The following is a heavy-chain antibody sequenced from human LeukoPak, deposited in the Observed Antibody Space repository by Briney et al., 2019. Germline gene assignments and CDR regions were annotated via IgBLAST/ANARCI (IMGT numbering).Heavy chain of an antibody. CDR2: INPNSGGT. CDR3: ARATIADSSTYYIDY. CDR1: GYTFSDYY. D-gene: IGHD3-22*01. J-gene: IGHJ4*02. V-gene: IGHV1-2*02. Sequence: ASVKVSCKASGYTFSDYYMHWVRQAPGQGLEWMGWINPNSGGTNYAQKFQGRVTMTRDMSISTAYMEVSRLTSDDTAVYYCARATIADSSTYYIDYWGPGTLVTVSS.